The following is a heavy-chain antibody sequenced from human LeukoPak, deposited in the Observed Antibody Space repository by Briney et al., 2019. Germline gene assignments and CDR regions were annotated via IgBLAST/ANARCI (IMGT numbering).Heavy chain of an antibody. CDR2: IKQDGSEK. Sequence: GGSLRLSCAASGFTFSSYWMSWVRQAPGKGLEWAANIKQDGSEKYYVDSVKGRFTISRDNAKSSLYLQMNSLRAEDTAVYYCARGPDILTDYYYYGMDVWGQGTTVTVSS. J-gene: IGHJ6*02. V-gene: IGHV3-7*01. CDR1: GFTFSSYW. D-gene: IGHD3-9*01. CDR3: ARGPDILTDYYYYGMDV.